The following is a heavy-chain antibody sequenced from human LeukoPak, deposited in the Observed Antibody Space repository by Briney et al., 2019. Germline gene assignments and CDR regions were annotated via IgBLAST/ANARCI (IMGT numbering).Heavy chain of an antibody. D-gene: IGHD1-1*01. Sequence: GGSLRLSCAASGFTFSKHTMHWVRQPPGNGLEWVSDISGSSDTIYYADSVKGRFTISRDNAKNSLYLQMNSLRAEDTAVYYCARTGTPLDYWGQGTLVTVSS. J-gene: IGHJ4*02. V-gene: IGHV3-48*01. CDR1: GFTFSKHT. CDR3: ARTGTPLDY. CDR2: ISGSSDTI.